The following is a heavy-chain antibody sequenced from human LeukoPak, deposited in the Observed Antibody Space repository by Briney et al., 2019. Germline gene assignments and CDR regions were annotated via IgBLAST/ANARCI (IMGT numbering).Heavy chain of an antibody. D-gene: IGHD5-18*01. V-gene: IGHV3-30-3*01. Sequence: GGSLRLSCEGSGFTFSSYPLHWVRQAPGKGLEWVAIMSYDGSDEYYSDSVKGRFTISRDNSKNTLYLQMNNVCPEDTGLYYCTRDQPYRSFFTRRDTVDAMDVWGRGTTVVVSS. CDR3: TRDQPYRSFFTRRDTVDAMDV. CDR1: GFTFSSYP. CDR2: MSYDGSDE. J-gene: IGHJ6*02.